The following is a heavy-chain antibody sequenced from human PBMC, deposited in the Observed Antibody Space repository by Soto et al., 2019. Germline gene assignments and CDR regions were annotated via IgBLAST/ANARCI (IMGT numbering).Heavy chain of an antibody. CDR2: IIPIFHST. CDR1: GDSFSSYT. D-gene: IGHD5-12*01. V-gene: IGHV1-69*19. CDR3: ARPSGLLGQYSALPEF. J-gene: IGHJ4*02. Sequence: QVQLVQSGAEARKPGSSVKISCTVSGDSFSSYTLTWVRQAPGQGLEWMGGIIPIFHSTIYSQRFKGRVTFSADDSTNTAYLQLTNLRFEDTAIYYCARPSGLLGQYSALPEFWGQGTLVSVSS.